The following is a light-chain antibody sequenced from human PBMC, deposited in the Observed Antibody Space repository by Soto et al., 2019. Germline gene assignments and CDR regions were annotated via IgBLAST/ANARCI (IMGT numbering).Light chain of an antibody. J-gene: IGKJ3*01. CDR2: GAS. Sequence: EIVITQSPSTLSVSPGEAATLSCRASQSVSSKLAWYQQKPGQAPRLLIYGASTRATGIPARFSGSGSGTEFTLIISSLQSEDSAVYYCQQYNSWPPVTFGPGTKVDIK. CDR3: QQYNSWPPVT. V-gene: IGKV3-15*01. CDR1: QSVSSK.